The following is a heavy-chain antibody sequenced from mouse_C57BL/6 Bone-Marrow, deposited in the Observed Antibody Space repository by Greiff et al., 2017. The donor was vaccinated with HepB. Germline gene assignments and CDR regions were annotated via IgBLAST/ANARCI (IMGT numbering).Heavy chain of an antibody. CDR2: IYPGSGST. D-gene: IGHD2-1*01. V-gene: IGHV1-55*01. CDR1: GYTFTSYW. J-gene: IGHJ3*01. Sequence: VQLQQSGAELVKPGASVKMSCKASGYTFTSYWITWVKQRPGQGLEWIGDIYPGSGSTNYNEKFKSKATLTVDTSSSTAYMQLSSLTSEDSAVYYCARGYYGNYGFAYWGQGTLVTVSA. CDR3: ARGYYGNYGFAY.